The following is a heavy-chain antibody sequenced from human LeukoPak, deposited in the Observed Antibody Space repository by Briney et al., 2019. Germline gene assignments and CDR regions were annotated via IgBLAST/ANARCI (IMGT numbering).Heavy chain of an antibody. J-gene: IGHJ3*02. Sequence: ASVKVSCKASGGTFSSYAISWVRQAPGQGLEWMGRIIPILGIANYAQKFQGRVTITADKSTSTAYMELSSLRSEDTAVYYCARDRGSSSGDAFDIWDQGTMVTVSS. V-gene: IGHV1-69*04. CDR2: IIPILGIA. CDR1: GGTFSSYA. CDR3: ARDRGSSSGDAFDI. D-gene: IGHD6-13*01.